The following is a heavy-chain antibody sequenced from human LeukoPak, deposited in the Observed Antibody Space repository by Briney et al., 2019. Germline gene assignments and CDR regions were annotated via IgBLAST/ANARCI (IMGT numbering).Heavy chain of an antibody. CDR2: ITGSGGST. J-gene: IGHJ6*03. V-gene: IGHV3-23*01. Sequence: PGGSLRLSCAASGFTFSNYGLSWVRQAPGKGLEWVSGITGSGGSTYYTDSVKGRFTISRDNAKNSLYLQMNSLRAEDTAVYYCARDGGSGWPYYYYYYMDVWGKGTTVTISS. CDR3: ARDGGSGWPYYYYYYMDV. CDR1: GFTFSNYG. D-gene: IGHD6-19*01.